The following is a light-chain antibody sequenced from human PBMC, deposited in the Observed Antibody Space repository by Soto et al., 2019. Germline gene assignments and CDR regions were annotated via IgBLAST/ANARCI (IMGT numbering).Light chain of an antibody. CDR1: QSVSSSY. J-gene: IGKJ2*01. Sequence: EIVLTQSPGTLSLSPGERATLSCRASQSVSSSYLAWYQQKPGQAPRLLIYGASSRATGIPDRFSGSGSGTDFTLTISRLEPEDFAVYYCQQYGSSLEYTFGEGTKVEIK. CDR2: GAS. CDR3: QQYGSSLEYT. V-gene: IGKV3-20*01.